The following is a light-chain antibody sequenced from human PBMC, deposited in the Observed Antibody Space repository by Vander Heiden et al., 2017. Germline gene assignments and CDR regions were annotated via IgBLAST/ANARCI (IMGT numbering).Light chain of an antibody. CDR2: EVS. V-gene: IGLV2-8*01. CDR1: SSDVGGYNY. J-gene: IGLJ2*01. Sequence: QSALTQPPSASGSLGQSVTISCTGTSSDVGGYNYVSWYQQHPGKAPKLMIYEVSKRPSGVPDRFSGSKSGNTASLTVSGLQAEDEANYYCSSYAGNNNLVFGGGTKLTVL. CDR3: SSYAGNNNLV.